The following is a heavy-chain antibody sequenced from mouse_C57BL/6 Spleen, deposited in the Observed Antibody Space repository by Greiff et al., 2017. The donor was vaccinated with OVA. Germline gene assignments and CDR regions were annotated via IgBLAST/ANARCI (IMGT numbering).Heavy chain of an antibody. V-gene: IGHV5-4*03. Sequence: EVKLVESGGGLVKPGGSLKLSCAASGFTFRSYAMSWVRQTPEKRLEWVATISDGGSYTYYPDNVKGRFTISRDNAKNNLYLQMSHLKSEDTAMYYCARGGNYYSNYWYFDVWGTGTTVTVSS. CDR2: ISDGGSYT. CDR3: ARGGNYYSNYWYFDV. D-gene: IGHD2-5*01. CDR1: GFTFRSYA. J-gene: IGHJ1*03.